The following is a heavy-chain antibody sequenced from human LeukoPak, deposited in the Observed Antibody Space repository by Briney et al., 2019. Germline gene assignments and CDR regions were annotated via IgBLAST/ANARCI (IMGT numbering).Heavy chain of an antibody. D-gene: IGHD3-3*01. CDR1: GYTFTSYG. Sequence: ASARVSCKASGYTFTSYGISWVRQAPGQGLEWMGWISAYNGNTNYAQKLQGRVTMTTDTSTSTAYMELRSLRSDDTAVYYCARIRITIFGVAQLAYGMDVWGQGTTVTVSS. V-gene: IGHV1-18*01. J-gene: IGHJ6*02. CDR3: ARIRITIFGVAQLAYGMDV. CDR2: ISAYNGNT.